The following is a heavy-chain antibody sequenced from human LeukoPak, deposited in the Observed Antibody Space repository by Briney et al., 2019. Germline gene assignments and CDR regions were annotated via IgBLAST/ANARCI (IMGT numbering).Heavy chain of an antibody. CDR2: IIPIFGTA. D-gene: IGHD4-17*01. CDR3: ARAGSTVTANIDY. CDR1: GGTFSSYA. J-gene: IGHJ4*02. V-gene: IGHV1-69*01. Sequence: GASVKVSCKASGGTFSSYAISWVRQAPGQGLEWMGGIIPIFGTANYAQKFQGRVTITADESTSTAYMELSSLRSEDTTVYYCARAGSTVTANIDYWGQGTLVTVSS.